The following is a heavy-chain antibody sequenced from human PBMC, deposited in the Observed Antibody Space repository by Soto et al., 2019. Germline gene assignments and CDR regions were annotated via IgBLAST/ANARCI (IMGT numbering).Heavy chain of an antibody. V-gene: IGHV3-48*01. CDR2: ISSSSSTI. J-gene: IGHJ6*03. CDR1: GFTFSSYS. CDR3: ASSGYYYYMDV. D-gene: IGHD3-10*01. Sequence: SLRLSCAASGFTFSSYSMNWVRQAPGKGLEWVSYISSSSSTIYYADSVKGRFTISRDNAKNSLYLQMNSLRAEDTAVYYCASSGYYYYMDVWGKGTTVTVAS.